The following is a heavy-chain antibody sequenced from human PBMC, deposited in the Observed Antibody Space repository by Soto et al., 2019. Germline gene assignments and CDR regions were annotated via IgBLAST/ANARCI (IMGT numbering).Heavy chain of an antibody. D-gene: IGHD3-16*02. V-gene: IGHV3-66*01. CDR3: ASSPLAYDYIWGSYRPKYYFDY. CDR2: IYSGGST. CDR1: GFTVSSNY. J-gene: IGHJ4*02. Sequence: PGGSLRLSCAASGFTVSSNYMSWVRQAPGKGLEWVSVIYSGGSTYYADSVKGRFTISRDNSKNTLYLQMNSLRAEDTAVYYCASSPLAYDYIWGSYRPKYYFDYWGQGTLVTVSS.